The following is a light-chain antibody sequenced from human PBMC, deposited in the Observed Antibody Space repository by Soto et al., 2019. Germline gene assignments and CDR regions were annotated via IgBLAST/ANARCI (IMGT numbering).Light chain of an antibody. CDR3: QQYDTLRT. V-gene: IGKV1-33*01. J-gene: IGKJ2*01. CDR2: DAS. CDR1: QDISTY. Sequence: DIQVTQSPSSLSASVGDRLTITCQASQDISTYLNWYQQKQGKAPKLLISDASKLEPGVPSRFTGSGSGTDFSLIISSLQPEDIATYYCQQYDTLRTFGQGTKVEIK.